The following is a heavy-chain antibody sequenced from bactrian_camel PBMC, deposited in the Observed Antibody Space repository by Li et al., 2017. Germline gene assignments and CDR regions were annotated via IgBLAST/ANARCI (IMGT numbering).Heavy chain of an antibody. V-gene: IGHV3S1*01. CDR1: TGTFRSAC. CDR3: ARVRGVVAVSFVDY. D-gene: IGHD6*01. Sequence: HVQLVESGGGSVQAGGSLRLSCAARTGTFRSACMGWVRQAPGKDREGVAAITPGRGRRYYGDSVKGRFTISRDNAKNAVYLQMNSLKPEDTAVYYCARVRGVVAVSFVDYWGQGTQVTVS. J-gene: IGHJ4*01. CDR2: ITPGRGRR.